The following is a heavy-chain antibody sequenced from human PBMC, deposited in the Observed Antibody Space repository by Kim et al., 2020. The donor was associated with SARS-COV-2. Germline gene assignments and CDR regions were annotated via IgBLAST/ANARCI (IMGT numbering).Heavy chain of an antibody. J-gene: IGHJ4*02. CDR1: GFTFSASA. CDR2: IRSKPNNYAT. D-gene: IGHD4-17*01. Sequence: GGSLRLSCAASGFTFSASAMHWVRQASGKGLEWVGRIRSKPNNYATSYAASVTGRFTISRDDSTNTVYPQMDSLKTDDTAVYFCSRHSGKHGDRGFDNWGQGTLVTVSS. V-gene: IGHV3-73*01. CDR3: SRHSGKHGDRGFDN.